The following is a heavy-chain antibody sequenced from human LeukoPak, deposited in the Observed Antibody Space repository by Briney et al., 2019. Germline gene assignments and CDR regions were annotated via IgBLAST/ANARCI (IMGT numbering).Heavy chain of an antibody. Sequence: PGGSLRLSCAASGFTFSSYWMHWVRQAPGRGLVWVSRINSDGSSTSYADSVKGRFTISRDNAKNTLYLQMNSLRAEDTALYYCARSSSSGHYGWAFDIWGQGTKVTVSS. CDR3: ARSSSSGHYGWAFDI. CDR1: GFTFSSYW. CDR2: INSDGSST. V-gene: IGHV3-74*01. D-gene: IGHD3-10*01. J-gene: IGHJ3*02.